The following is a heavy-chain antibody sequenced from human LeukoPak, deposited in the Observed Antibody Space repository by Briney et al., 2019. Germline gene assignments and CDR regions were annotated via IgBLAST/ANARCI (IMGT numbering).Heavy chain of an antibody. J-gene: IGHJ4*02. CDR2: IDPNSGGT. V-gene: IGHV1-2*02. D-gene: IGHD1-26*01. CDR1: GYIFTGYY. Sequence: ASVTVSCKPSGYIFTGYYIYWVRQAPGQGFEWIGWIDPNSGGTNYSQNFQGRVNMARDTSVSTAFMELRGLTYDDTAIYFCARKGRSTLDYWGQGTLVTLSS. CDR3: ARKGRSTLDY.